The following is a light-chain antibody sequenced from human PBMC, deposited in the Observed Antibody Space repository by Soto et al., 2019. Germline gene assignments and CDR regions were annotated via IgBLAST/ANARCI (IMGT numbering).Light chain of an antibody. CDR2: DIG. CDR1: TGAVTSGHS. J-gene: IGLJ1*01. Sequence: QAVVTQEPSVSVSPGGTVTLTCGSSTGAVTSGHSPYWFQQKPGQAPRTLIFDIGKKYSWTPARFSGSLLGGKAALTLSGAQPEDEADYYCLVSYSGARRVFGTGTKVTVL. CDR3: LVSYSGARRV. V-gene: IGLV7-46*01.